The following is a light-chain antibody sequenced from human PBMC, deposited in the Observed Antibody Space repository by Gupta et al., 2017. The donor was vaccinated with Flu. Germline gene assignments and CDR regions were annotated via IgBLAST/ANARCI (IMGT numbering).Light chain of an antibody. J-gene: IGLJ2*01. Sequence: ITVFCTGTNIVSGTHNLVSWYQEYPAKAPKLLIYEGRERPSGVSSRFSGSKSGNTASLTISGLQAQDEATYYCCSYTGRTPVVFGGGTTVTVL. CDR3: CSYTGRTPVV. CDR1: NIVSGTHNL. V-gene: IGLV2-23*01. CDR2: EGR.